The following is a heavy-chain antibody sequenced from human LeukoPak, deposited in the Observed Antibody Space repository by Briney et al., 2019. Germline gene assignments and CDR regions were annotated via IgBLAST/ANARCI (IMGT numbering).Heavy chain of an antibody. J-gene: IGHJ5*02. D-gene: IGHD3-10*01. CDR1: GGSISIGGYS. Sequence: SQTLSLTCAVSGGSISIGGYSWSWIRQPPGKGLEWIGYIYHSGSTYYNPSLKSRVTISVDRSKNQFSLKLSSVTAADTAVYYCARGNGPMVRGVIIPNWFDPWGQGTLVTVSS. V-gene: IGHV4-30-2*01. CDR2: IYHSGST. CDR3: ARGNGPMVRGVIIPNWFDP.